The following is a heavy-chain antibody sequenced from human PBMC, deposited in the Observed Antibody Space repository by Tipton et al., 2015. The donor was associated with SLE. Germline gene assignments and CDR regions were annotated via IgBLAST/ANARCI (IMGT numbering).Heavy chain of an antibody. CDR2: IYHSGST. Sequence: TLSLTCAVSGGSISSGGYSWSWIRQPPGKGLEWIGYIYHSGSTYYNPSLKSRVTISVDTSKNQFSLKLSSVTAADTAVYYCARDYGYCSGGSCYYFDYWGQGTLVTVSS. V-gene: IGHV4-30-2*01. CDR1: GGSISSGGYS. D-gene: IGHD2-15*01. J-gene: IGHJ4*02. CDR3: ARDYGYCSGGSCYYFDY.